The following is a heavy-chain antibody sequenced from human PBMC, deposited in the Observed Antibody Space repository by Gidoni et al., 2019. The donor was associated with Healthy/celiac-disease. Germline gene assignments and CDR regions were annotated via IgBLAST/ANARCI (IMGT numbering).Heavy chain of an antibody. CDR3: ARGIPLEPFSRTKNWFDP. D-gene: IGHD1-1*01. CDR1: GGSFSGYY. J-gene: IGHJ5*02. V-gene: IGHV4-34*01. CDR2: INHSGST. Sequence: QVQLQQWGAGLLKPSETLSLTCAVSGGSFSGYYWSWIRQPPGKGLEWIGEINHSGSTNYNPSLKSRVTISVDTSKNQFSLKLSSVTAADTAVYYCARGIPLEPFSRTKNWFDPWGQGTLVTVSS.